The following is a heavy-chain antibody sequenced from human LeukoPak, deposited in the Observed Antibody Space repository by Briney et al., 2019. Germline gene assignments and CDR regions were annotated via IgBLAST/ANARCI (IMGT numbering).Heavy chain of an antibody. D-gene: IGHD3-3*01. Sequence: GGSLRLSCAASGFTFSTYAMSWVRQAPGKGLEWVSAISGSGGKTYYADSVKGRFTISRDNSKNTLYLQMNIQRAEDTAVYYCAKKSLGFSGRYYLDYWGQGTLVTVSS. V-gene: IGHV3-23*01. CDR3: AKKSLGFSGRYYLDY. J-gene: IGHJ4*02. CDR1: GFTFSTYA. CDR2: ISGSGGKT.